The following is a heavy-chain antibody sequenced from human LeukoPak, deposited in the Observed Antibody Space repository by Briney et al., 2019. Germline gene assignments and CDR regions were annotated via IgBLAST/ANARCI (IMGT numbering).Heavy chain of an antibody. V-gene: IGHV4-34*01. CDR3: ARGWYYDFWSGYYFDY. CDR2: INHSGST. D-gene: IGHD3-3*01. J-gene: IGHJ4*02. CDR1: GGSISSYY. Sequence: SETLSLTCTVSGGSISSYYWSWIRQPPGKGLEWIGEINHSGSTNYNPSLKSRVTISVDTSKNQFSLKLSSVTAADTAVYYCARGWYYDFWSGYYFDYWGQGTLVTVSS.